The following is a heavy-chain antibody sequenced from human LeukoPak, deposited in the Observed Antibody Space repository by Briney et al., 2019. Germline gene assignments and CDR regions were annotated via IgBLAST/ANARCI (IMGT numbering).Heavy chain of an antibody. J-gene: IGHJ5*02. V-gene: IGHV1-69*13. CDR3: ARCYDLWSGYYRWLDP. Sequence: GASVKVSCKASGGTFSSYAISWVRQAPGQGLEWMGGIIPIFCAPNYAQKFQGRVTITADESTSTAYMELSSLRSEDTAVYYCARCYDLWSGYYRWLDPWGQGTLVTVSS. CDR1: GGTFSSYA. CDR2: IIPIFCAP. D-gene: IGHD3-3*01.